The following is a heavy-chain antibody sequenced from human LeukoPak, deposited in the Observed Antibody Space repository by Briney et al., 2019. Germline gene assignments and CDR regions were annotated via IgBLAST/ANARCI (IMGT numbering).Heavy chain of an antibody. Sequence: ASVRVSCKASGYTFTSYGISWVRQAPGQGLEWMGWISAYNGNTNYAQKLQGRVTMTTDTSTSTAYMELRSLRSDDTAVYYCARDSSQQQLAWFDPWGQGTLVTVSS. D-gene: IGHD6-13*01. CDR3: ARDSSQQQLAWFDP. V-gene: IGHV1-18*01. J-gene: IGHJ5*02. CDR2: ISAYNGNT. CDR1: GYTFTSYG.